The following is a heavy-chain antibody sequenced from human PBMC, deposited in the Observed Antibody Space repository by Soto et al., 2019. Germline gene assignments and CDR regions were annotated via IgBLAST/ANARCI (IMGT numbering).Heavy chain of an antibody. Sequence: QVQLQESGPGLVKPSQTLSLTCTVSGGSISSGGYYWSWIRQHPGKGLEWIGYIYYSGSTYYNPSLNSRVTMSVDTSKNQFSLKLSSVTAADTAEYYCARCYYYYYYMDFWGKGNTVTVFS. V-gene: IGHV4-31*03. CDR3: ARCYYYYYYMDF. CDR1: GGSISSGGYY. CDR2: IYYSGST. J-gene: IGHJ6*03.